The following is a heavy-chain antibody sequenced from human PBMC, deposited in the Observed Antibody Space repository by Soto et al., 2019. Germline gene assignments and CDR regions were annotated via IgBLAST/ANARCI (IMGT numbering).Heavy chain of an antibody. CDR2: INPSGGST. CDR1: GYSFTSYY. Sequence: ASVKVSCKASGYSFTSYYMHWVRQAPGQGLEWMGIINPSGGSTSYAQKFQGRVTMTRDTSTSTVYMELSSLRSEDTAVYYCARDRVLEFYYMDVWGKGTTVTVSS. CDR3: ARDRVLEFYYMDV. V-gene: IGHV1-46*03. J-gene: IGHJ6*03. D-gene: IGHD3-10*01.